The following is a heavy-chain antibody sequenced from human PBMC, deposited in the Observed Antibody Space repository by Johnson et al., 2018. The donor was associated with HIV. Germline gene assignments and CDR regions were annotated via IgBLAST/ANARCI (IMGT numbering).Heavy chain of an antibody. CDR1: GFTFSNYA. D-gene: IGHD5-24*01. V-gene: IGHV3-30*14. CDR3: ARGGKGWLQYAFDI. J-gene: IGHJ3*02. Sequence: QVQLVESGGGAVQPGRSLRLSCAASGFTFSNYAIHWVRQPPGKGLEWVAVISYDGSNKYYADSVKGRFTISRDNSKNTLYLQMNRLRAEDTAVYYCARGGKGWLQYAFDIWGQGTMVTVSS. CDR2: ISYDGSNK.